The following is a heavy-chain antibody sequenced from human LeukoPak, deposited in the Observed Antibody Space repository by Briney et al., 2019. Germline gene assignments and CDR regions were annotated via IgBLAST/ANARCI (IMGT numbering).Heavy chain of an antibody. CDR2: ISSSSSYT. D-gene: IGHD1-7*01. V-gene: IGHV3-21*01. Sequence: GGSLRLSCAASGFTFSSYSMNWVRQAPGKGLEWVSSISSSSSYTYYADSMRGRFTISRDNAKNSLYLQMNSLRVEDTAVYYCVRDRGVRITGTTGYWGQGTLVTVSS. CDR3: VRDRGVRITGTTGY. J-gene: IGHJ4*02. CDR1: GFTFSSYS.